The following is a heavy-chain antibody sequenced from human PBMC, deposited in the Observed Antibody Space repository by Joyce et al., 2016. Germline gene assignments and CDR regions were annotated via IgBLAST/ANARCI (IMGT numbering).Heavy chain of an antibody. D-gene: IGHD2/OR15-2a*01. CDR3: TRGRIEYSKTFNAYDI. Sequence: VQLVQSGAEVKKPGSSVKVSCKVSGGNFYDYTITWVRQAPGQGLEWMGRIIPIVGVANDARKVRGRVALTADKSTATAYLELNSLRLDDTAMFFCTRGRIEYSKTFNAYDIWGQGTMVTVSS. V-gene: IGHV1-69*04. CDR2: IIPIVGVA. CDR1: GGNFYDYT. J-gene: IGHJ3*02.